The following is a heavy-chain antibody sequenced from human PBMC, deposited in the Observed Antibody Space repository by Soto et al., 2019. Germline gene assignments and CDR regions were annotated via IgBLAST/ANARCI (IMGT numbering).Heavy chain of an antibody. Sequence: QVQLVESGGGVVQPGGSLRLSCTTSGFTFNTYGMYWVRQAPGKWLEWVAIIWYDGSNKYYGDSVKGRFTISRDNSKNTLYLQMNSLRAEDTALYYCARGDCTGAYCYSWPFNYGVDVWGQGTTVTVSS. D-gene: IGHD2-15*01. CDR3: ARGDCTGAYCYSWPFNYGVDV. CDR1: GFTFNTYG. J-gene: IGHJ6*02. CDR2: IWYDGSNK. V-gene: IGHV3-33*08.